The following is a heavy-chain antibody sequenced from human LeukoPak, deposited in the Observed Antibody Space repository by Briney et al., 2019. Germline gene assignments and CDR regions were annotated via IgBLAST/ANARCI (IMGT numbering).Heavy chain of an antibody. J-gene: IGHJ4*02. D-gene: IGHD3-3*01. Sequence: EASVKVSCKASGYTFTDYYIHWVRQAPGQGLEWMGWINPNSGATNYAQKFQGRVTMTRDTSINTAYMELSRLISDDTAVYYCARRFTVSAYTFDYWGQGTLVTVSS. CDR3: ARRFTVSAYTFDY. CDR1: GYTFTDYY. CDR2: INPNSGAT. V-gene: IGHV1-2*02.